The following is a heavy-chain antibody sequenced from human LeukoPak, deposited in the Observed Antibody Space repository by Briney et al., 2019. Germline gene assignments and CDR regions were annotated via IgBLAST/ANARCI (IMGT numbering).Heavy chain of an antibody. CDR3: ARAPYSSGFTGYMDV. CDR2: IYPGDSDT. CDR1: GYSLTSYW. Sequence: GESLKISCKGSGYSLTSYWIGWVRQMPGKGLEWMGIIYPGDSDTRYSPSFQGQVTISADKSISTAYLQWSSLKASDTAMYYCARAPYSSGFTGYMDVWGKGTTVTVSS. D-gene: IGHD6-19*01. J-gene: IGHJ6*03. V-gene: IGHV5-51*01.